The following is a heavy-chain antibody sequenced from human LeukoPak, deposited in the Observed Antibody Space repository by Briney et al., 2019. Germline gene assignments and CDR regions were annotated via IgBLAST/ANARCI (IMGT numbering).Heavy chain of an antibody. V-gene: IGHV1-8*01. Sequence: ASVKVSCKASGYTFTTYGISWVRQAPGQGLEWMGWMNPNSGNTGYAQKFQGRVTMTRNTSISTAYMELSSLRSEDTAVYYCAMDYGDDAFDIWGQGTMVTVSS. J-gene: IGHJ3*02. CDR3: AMDYGDDAFDI. CDR2: MNPNSGNT. D-gene: IGHD4-17*01. CDR1: GYTFTTYG.